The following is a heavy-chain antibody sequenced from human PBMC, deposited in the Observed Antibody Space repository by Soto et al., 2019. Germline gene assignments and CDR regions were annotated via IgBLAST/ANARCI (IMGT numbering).Heavy chain of an antibody. D-gene: IGHD3-16*01. CDR1: GGSISSSSYY. CDR3: ASREGDYNAFDI. V-gene: IGHV4-39*01. CDR2: IYYSGST. J-gene: IGHJ3*02. Sequence: PSETLSLTCTVSGGSISSSSYYWGWIRQPPGKGLEWIGSIYYSGSTYYNPSLKSRVTISVDTSKNQFSLKLGSVTAADTAVYYCASREGDYNAFDIWGQGTMVTVSS.